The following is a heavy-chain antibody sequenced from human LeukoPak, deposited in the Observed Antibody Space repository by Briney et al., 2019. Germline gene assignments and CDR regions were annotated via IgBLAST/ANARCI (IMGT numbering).Heavy chain of an antibody. CDR1: GYPFTEHY. CDR2: INCNSGGA. D-gene: IGHD2-8*01. CDR3: AKSAGHCSNGICFTDYYMDV. Sequence: GASVKVSCKASGYPFTEHYIYWVRQAPGQGLEWVGRINCNSGGANSAQKFQGRVTMTRDTSVSTAYMDLSSVTSDDTAVYFCAKSAGHCSNGICFTDYYMDVWGRGTTVTVSS. J-gene: IGHJ6*03. V-gene: IGHV1-2*02.